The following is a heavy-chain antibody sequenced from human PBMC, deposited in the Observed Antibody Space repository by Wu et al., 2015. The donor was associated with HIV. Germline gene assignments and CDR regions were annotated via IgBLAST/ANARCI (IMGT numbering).Heavy chain of an antibody. D-gene: IGHD6-13*01. J-gene: IGHJ3*02. V-gene: IGHV1-69*12. CDR1: GGTFSSFA. CDR3: ARVAGSSWYREFDM. CDR2: IIPLFDTS. Sequence: QVHLVQSGAEVKKPGSSVKVSCKASGGTFSSFALSWVRQAPGQGLEWVGGIIPLFDTSHSAQNFRDRVTITADESTSTAYMELNSLTFEDTAVYYCARVAGSSWYREFDMWGQGTMVTVSS.